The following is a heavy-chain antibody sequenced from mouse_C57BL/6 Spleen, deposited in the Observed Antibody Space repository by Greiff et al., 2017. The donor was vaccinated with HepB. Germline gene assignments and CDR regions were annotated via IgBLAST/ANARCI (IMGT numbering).Heavy chain of an antibody. D-gene: IGHD3-2*02. Sequence: VQLQQPGAELVMPGASVKLSCKASGYTFTSYWMHWVKQRPGQGLEWIGEIDPSDSYTNYNQKFKGKSTLTVDKSSSAAYMQLSSLTSEDSAVYYCARADSSSSIYAMDYWGQGTSVTVSS. V-gene: IGHV1-69*01. CDR2: IDPSDSYT. CDR1: GYTFTSYW. J-gene: IGHJ4*01. CDR3: ARADSSSSIYAMDY.